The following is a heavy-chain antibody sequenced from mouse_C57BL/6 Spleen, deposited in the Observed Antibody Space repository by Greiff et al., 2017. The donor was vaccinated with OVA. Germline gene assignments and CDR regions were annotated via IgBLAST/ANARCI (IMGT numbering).Heavy chain of an antibody. D-gene: IGHD2-4*01. V-gene: IGHV5-4*03. CDR2: ISDGGSYT. CDR1: GFTFSSYA. J-gene: IGHJ2*01. CDR3: ERGPSYDYDPLYYCDY. Sequence: EVKLVESGGGLVKPGGSLKLSCAASGFTFSSYAMSWVRQTPEKRLEWVATISDGGSYTYYPDNVKGRFTIPRDNAKNNLYLQMSHLKTEDTAMYYSERGPSYDYDPLYYCDYWGQGTTLTVSS.